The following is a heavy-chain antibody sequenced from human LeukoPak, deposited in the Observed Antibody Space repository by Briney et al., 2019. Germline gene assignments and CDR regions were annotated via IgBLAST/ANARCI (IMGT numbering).Heavy chain of an antibody. D-gene: IGHD6-19*01. CDR3: ASLGGSGWYRRAFDP. V-gene: IGHV3-48*03. CDR1: GFTFSSYE. Sequence: GGSLRLSCAASGFTFSSYEMNWVRQAPGKGLEWVSSISSSGSTIYYADSVKGRFTISRDNAKNSLYLQMNSLRAEDTAVYYCASLGGSGWYRRAFDPWGQGTLVTVSS. CDR2: ISSSGSTI. J-gene: IGHJ5*02.